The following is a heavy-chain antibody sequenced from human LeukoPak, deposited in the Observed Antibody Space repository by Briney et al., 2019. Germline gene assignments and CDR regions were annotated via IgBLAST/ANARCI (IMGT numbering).Heavy chain of an antibody. J-gene: IGHJ3*02. CDR2: INHSGST. V-gene: IGHV4-34*01. CDR1: GGSFSGYY. CDR3: ARLAAYCGGDCPNAFDI. Sequence: PSETLSLTCAVYGGSFSGYYWSWIRQPPGKGLEWIGEINHSGSTNYNPSLKSRVTISVDTSKNQFSLKLSSVTAADTAVYYCARLAAYCGGDCPNAFDIWGQGTMVTVSS. D-gene: IGHD2-21*02.